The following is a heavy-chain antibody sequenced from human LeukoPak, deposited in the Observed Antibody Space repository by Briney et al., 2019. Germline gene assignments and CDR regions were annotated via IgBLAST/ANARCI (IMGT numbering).Heavy chain of an antibody. Sequence: GGSLRLSCAASGFTFTDYWMTWVRQVPGKGLEWVANIQRGGSESYYVDSVKGRFTISRENAKNSLYLQMDSLRVEDTAVYYCARVGTWELQRVFDYWGQGAPVTVSS. J-gene: IGHJ4*02. CDR1: GFTFTDYW. V-gene: IGHV3-7*01. D-gene: IGHD1-26*01. CDR3: ARVGTWELQRVFDY. CDR2: IQRGGSES.